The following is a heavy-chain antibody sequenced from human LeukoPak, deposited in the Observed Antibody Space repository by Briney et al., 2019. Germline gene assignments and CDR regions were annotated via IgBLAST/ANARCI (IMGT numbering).Heavy chain of an antibody. CDR2: ISYDGSNK. V-gene: IGHV3-30*18. CDR1: GFTFSSYG. CDR3: AKVGSYGGNSADY. Sequence: GGSLRLSSAASGFTFSSYGMHWVRQAPGKGLEWVAVISYDGSNKYYADSVKGRFTISRDNSKNTLYLQMNSLRAEDTAVYYCAKVGSYGGNSADYWGQGTLVTVSS. D-gene: IGHD4-23*01. J-gene: IGHJ4*02.